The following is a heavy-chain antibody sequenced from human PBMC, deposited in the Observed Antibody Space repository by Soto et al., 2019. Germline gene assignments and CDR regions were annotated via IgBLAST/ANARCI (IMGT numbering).Heavy chain of an antibody. CDR3: ARDGRGAAAGRRERVHRHNWFDP. V-gene: IGHV4-31*03. J-gene: IGHJ5*02. CDR2: IYYSGST. D-gene: IGHD6-13*01. CDR1: GGSISSGGYY. Sequence: QVQLQESGPGLVKPSQTLSLTCTVSGGSISSGGYYWSWIRQHPGKGLEWIGYIYYSGSTYYNPSLKSRFNIAVDTSKNQFARKLSSVTAADTAVYYCARDGRGAAAGRRERVHRHNWFDPWGQGTLVTVSS.